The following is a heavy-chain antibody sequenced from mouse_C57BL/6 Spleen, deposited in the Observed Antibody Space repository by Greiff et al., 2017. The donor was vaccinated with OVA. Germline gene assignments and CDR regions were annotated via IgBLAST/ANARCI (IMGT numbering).Heavy chain of an antibody. D-gene: IGHD1-1*01. CDR3: ARSDYYGSSYYAMDY. J-gene: IGHJ4*01. V-gene: IGHV1-64*01. CDR2: IHPNSGST. CDR1: GYTFTSYW. Sequence: VQLQQPGAELVKPGASVKLSCKASGYTFTSYWMHWVKQRPGQGLEWIGMIHPNSGSTNYNEKFKSKATLTVDKSSSTADMQLSSLTSEDSAVYYGARSDYYGSSYYAMDYWGQGTTVTVSS.